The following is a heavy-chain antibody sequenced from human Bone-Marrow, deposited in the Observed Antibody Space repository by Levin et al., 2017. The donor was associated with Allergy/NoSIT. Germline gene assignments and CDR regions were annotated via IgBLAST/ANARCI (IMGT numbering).Heavy chain of an antibody. J-gene: IGHJ4*02. CDR2: ISYDGSNE. Sequence: GESLKISCVASGFTFSTYAMHWVRQAPGKGLEWVALISYDGSNEYYADSVKGRFTVSRDKSTNTLYLQMNSLTTDDTAVYYCARARVRGVFYFNYWGQGTLVSVSS. CDR3: ARARVRGVFYFNY. CDR1: GFTFSTYA. D-gene: IGHD3-10*01. V-gene: IGHV3-33*01.